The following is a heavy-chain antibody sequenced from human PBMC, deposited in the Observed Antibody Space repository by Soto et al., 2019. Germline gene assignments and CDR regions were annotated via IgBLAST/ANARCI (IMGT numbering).Heavy chain of an antibody. V-gene: IGHV3-48*01. CDR3: ARDNMGELSIADY. CDR1: GFTFSDYS. J-gene: IGHJ4*02. CDR2: ISESSDTI. D-gene: IGHD3-16*02. Sequence: EVQLVESGGGLVQPGGSLRLSCTASGFTFSDYSMDWVRQTPGKGLEWLSYISESSDTIYYADSVKGRFTISRDNAKNSLFLQMSSLRGEDTAVYYCARDNMGELSIADYWGQGTPVTVSS.